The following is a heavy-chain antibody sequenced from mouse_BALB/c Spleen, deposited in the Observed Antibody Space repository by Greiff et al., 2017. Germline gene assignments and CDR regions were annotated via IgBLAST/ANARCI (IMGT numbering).Heavy chain of an antibody. V-gene: IGHV5-6-3*01. CDR3: ARHYRYDVGAWFAY. CDR1: GFTFSSYG. J-gene: IGHJ3*01. Sequence: DVHLVESGGGLVQPGGSLKLSCAASGFTFSSYGMSWVRQTPDKRLELVATINSNGGSTYYPDSVKGRFTISRDNAKNTLYLQMSSLKSEDTAMYYCARHYRYDVGAWFAYWGQGTLVTVSA. D-gene: IGHD2-14*01. CDR2: INSNGGST.